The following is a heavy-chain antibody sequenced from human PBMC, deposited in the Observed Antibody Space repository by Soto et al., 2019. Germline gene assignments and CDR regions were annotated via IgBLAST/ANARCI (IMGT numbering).Heavy chain of an antibody. CDR3: ARLTKGWVTWIPDDY. CDR2: IIPIFGTA. J-gene: IGHJ4*02. V-gene: IGHV1-69*13. D-gene: IGHD5-18*01. CDR1: GCTFSSYA. Sequence: SVKVSCKSSGCTFSSYAISWVRQAPGQGLEWMGGIIPIFGTANYAQKFQGRVTITADESTSTAYMELSSLRSEDTAVYYCARLTKGWVTWIPDDYWGQGTLVTVSS.